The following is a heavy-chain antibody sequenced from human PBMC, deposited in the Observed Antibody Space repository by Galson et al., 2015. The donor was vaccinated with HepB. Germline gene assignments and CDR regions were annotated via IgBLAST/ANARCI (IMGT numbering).Heavy chain of an antibody. J-gene: IGHJ6*02. D-gene: IGHD3-3*01. CDR2: IVVGSGNT. V-gene: IGHV1-58*02. CDR3: ATGTSDFVSGSLAGMDV. Sequence: SVKVSCKASGFTFTSSAMQWVRQARGQRLEWIGWIVVGSGNTNYAQKFQERVTITRDMSTSTAYMELSSLRSEDTAVYYCATGTSDFVSGSLAGMDVSGPGTTVTVSS. CDR1: GFTFTSSA.